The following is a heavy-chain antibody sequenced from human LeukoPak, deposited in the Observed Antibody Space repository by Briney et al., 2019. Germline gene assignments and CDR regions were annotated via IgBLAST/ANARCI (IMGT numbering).Heavy chain of an antibody. CDR3: ASPFYYDSSGYPYPYYYYGMDV. V-gene: IGHV1-46*01. D-gene: IGHD3-22*01. CDR2: INPSGGST. Sequence: ASVKVSCKASGYTFTSYYMHWVRQAPGQGLEWMGIINPSGGSTSYAQKFQGRVTMTRDTSTSTVYMELSSLRSEDTAVYYCASPFYYDSSGYPYPYYYYGMDVWGQGTTVTVSS. J-gene: IGHJ6*02. CDR1: GYTFTSYY.